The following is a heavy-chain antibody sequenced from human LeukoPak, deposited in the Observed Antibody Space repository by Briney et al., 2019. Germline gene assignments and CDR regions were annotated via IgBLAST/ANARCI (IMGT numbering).Heavy chain of an antibody. J-gene: IGHJ4*02. CDR1: GFTFSSYG. V-gene: IGHV3-30*18. CDR2: ISYDGSNK. D-gene: IGHD1-1*01. Sequence: GGSLRLSCAASGFTFSSYGMHWVRQAPGKGLEWVAVISYDGSNKYYADSVKGRFTISRDNSKNTLYLQMNSLRAEDTAVYYCAKDLEIWGQGTLVTVSS. CDR3: AKDLEI.